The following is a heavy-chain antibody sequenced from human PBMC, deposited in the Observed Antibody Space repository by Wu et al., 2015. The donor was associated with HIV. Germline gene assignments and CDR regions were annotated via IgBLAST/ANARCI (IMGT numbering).Heavy chain of an antibody. CDR2: IIPFSGTT. CDR3: ARGYYYGSGGRRKGAFDI. J-gene: IGHJ3*02. CDR1: GDIFSNYA. D-gene: IGHD3-10*01. Sequence: QVQLVQSGAEVKKPGSSVKVSCKSSGDIFSNYAINWVRQAPGQGLEWLGRIIPFSGTTSYAQKFQGRVTISADESTSTAYMLLTSLTSDDSAVYYCARGYYYGSGGRRKGAFDIWGQGTMVTVSS. V-gene: IGHV1-69*13.